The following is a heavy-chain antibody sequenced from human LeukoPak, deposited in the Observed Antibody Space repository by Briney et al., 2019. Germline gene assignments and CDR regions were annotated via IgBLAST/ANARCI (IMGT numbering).Heavy chain of an antibody. J-gene: IGHJ5*02. V-gene: IGHV3-23*01. CDR1: GGSFSGYY. CDR3: ARDQDIVVVPAIEGNWFDP. CDR2: ISGSGGST. Sequence: ETLSLTCAVSGGSFSGYYWSWIRQSPGKGLEWVSAISGSGGSTYYADSVKGRFTISRDNSKNTLYLHMNSLTAEDTAVYYCARDQDIVVVPAIEGNWFDPWGQGTLVTVSS. D-gene: IGHD2-2*01.